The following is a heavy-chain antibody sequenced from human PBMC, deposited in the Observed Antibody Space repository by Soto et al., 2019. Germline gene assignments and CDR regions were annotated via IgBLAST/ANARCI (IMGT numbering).Heavy chain of an antibody. CDR1: GFTFSSYW. CDR3: ARLGYCSSPSCYYGWFDP. V-gene: IGHV3-7*03. D-gene: IGHD2-2*01. CDR2: IKQDGSEK. J-gene: IGHJ5*02. Sequence: EVQLVESGGGLVQPGGSLRLSCAASGFTFSSYWMSWVRQAPGKGLEWVANIKQDGSEKYYVDSVKGRFTISRDNAKNSLYLQMNSLRAEDTAVYYCARLGYCSSPSCYYGWFDPWGQGTLVTVSS.